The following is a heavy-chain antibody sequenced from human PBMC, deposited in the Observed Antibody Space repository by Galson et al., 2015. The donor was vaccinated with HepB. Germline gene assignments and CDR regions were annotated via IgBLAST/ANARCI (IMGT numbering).Heavy chain of an antibody. V-gene: IGHV3-30*04. CDR3: AKDTGRYGDCVFDS. D-gene: IGHD4-17*01. Sequence: SLRLSCAASGFAFSHYAMHWVRQAPGKGLEWVAVIAFDGTNKYYGDSVKGRFTVSRDNSKNSLLLQMDSLRPEDTAMYYCAKDTGRYGDCVFDSWGQGTLITVSS. CDR1: GFAFSHYA. CDR2: IAFDGTNK. J-gene: IGHJ4*02.